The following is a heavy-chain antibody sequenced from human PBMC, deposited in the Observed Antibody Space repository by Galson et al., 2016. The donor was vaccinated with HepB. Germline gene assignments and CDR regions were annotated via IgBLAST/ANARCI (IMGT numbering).Heavy chain of an antibody. CDR3: ARLTWEVLGWFDT. D-gene: IGHD1-26*01. CDR2: ISYSGLT. V-gene: IGHV4-39*02. Sequence: EWIGSISYSGLTNYNPSLQSRVSISVDTSKDHFSLELKSVTAADTAVYFCARLTWEVLGWFDTWGQGTLVTVSS. J-gene: IGHJ5*02.